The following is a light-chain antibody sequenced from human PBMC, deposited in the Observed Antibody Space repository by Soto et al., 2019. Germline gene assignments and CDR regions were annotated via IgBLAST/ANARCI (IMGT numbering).Light chain of an antibody. CDR2: GAS. J-gene: IGKJ1*01. Sequence: EIVLTQSPVTLSLSPGDRSTLSCRASQSVSSSYLAWYQQKPVQSPRLLIYGASSRATGIPDRFSGSGSGTDFTLTINRLEPQDFAVYYCQQYDTSPPWTFGQGTQVDIK. CDR1: QSVSSSY. V-gene: IGKV3-20*01. CDR3: QQYDTSPPWT.